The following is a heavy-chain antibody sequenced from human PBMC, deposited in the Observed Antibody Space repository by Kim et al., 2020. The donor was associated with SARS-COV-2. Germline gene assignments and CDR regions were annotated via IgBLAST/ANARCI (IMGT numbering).Heavy chain of an antibody. CDR2: IYYSGST. CDR1: GGSISSYY. V-gene: IGHV4-59*01. J-gene: IGHJ4*02. CDR3: ARGGAAAGTMFPLHSGVDY. D-gene: IGHD6-13*01. Sequence: SETLSLTCTVSGGSISSYYWSWIRQPPGKGLEWIGYIYYSGSTNYNPSLKSRVTISVDTSKNQFSLKLSSVTAADTAVYYCARGGAAAGTMFPLHSGVDYWGQGTLVTVSS.